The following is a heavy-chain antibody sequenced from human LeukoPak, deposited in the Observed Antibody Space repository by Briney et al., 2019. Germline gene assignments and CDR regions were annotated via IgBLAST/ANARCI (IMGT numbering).Heavy chain of an antibody. J-gene: IGHJ4*02. Sequence: GGSLRLSRAASGFIFSSYGMHWVRQAPGKGVAGVAVIWYDGSNKYYVDSVRGRFTISSDNSKNTLYLQMNSLRAEDTAVYYCARDALISVGDSSGYSLWGQGTLVTVSS. V-gene: IGHV3-33*01. CDR3: ARDALISVGDSSGYSL. D-gene: IGHD3-22*01. CDR2: IWYDGSNK. CDR1: GFIFSSYG.